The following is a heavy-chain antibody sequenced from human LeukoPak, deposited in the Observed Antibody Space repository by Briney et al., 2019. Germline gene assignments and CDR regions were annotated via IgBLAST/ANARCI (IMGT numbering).Heavy chain of an antibody. CDR2: ISSSSSTI. V-gene: IGHV3-48*01. CDR3: ARENYADLFDY. Sequence: PGGSLRLSCAASGFTFSNYNMNWVRQAPGKGLECISFISSSSSTIYYADSVKGRFTISRDNAKNSLFLQMSSLRAEDTAVYYCARENYADLFDYWGQGTLVTVS. D-gene: IGHD4-17*01. J-gene: IGHJ4*02. CDR1: GFTFSNYN.